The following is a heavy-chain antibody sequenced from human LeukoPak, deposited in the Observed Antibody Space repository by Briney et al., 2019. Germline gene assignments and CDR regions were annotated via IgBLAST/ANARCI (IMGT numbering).Heavy chain of an antibody. CDR3: TRAGGTVELY. J-gene: IGHJ4*02. CDR2: IRSKSDGGTT. Sequence: GSLRLSCAASGFTFSNAWMSWVRQTPGKGLEWVGRIRSKSDGGTTEYAASVKGRFTISRDYSKSIAYLQLNSLKTEDTAVYYCTRAGGTVELYWGQGTLVTVSS. V-gene: IGHV3-15*01. D-gene: IGHD1-7*01. CDR1: GFTFSNAW.